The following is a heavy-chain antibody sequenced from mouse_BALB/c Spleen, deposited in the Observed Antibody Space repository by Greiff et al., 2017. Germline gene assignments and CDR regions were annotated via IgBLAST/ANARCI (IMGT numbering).Heavy chain of an antibody. CDR3: ARQNYGNFSRYFDV. J-gene: IGHJ1*01. CDR1: GFTFSSFG. D-gene: IGHD2-1*01. Sequence: EVQRVESGGGLVQPGGSRKLSCAASGFTFSSFGMHWVRQAPEKGLEWVAYISSGSSTIYYADTVKGRFTISRDNPKNTLFLQMTSLRSEDTAMYYCARQNYGNFSRYFDVWGAGTTVTVSS. V-gene: IGHV5-17*02. CDR2: ISSGSSTI.